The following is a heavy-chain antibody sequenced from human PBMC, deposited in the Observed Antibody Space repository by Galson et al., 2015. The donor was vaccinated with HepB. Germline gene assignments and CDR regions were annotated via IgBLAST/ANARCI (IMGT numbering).Heavy chain of an antibody. J-gene: IGHJ4*02. CDR3: ARVTNWGLFDY. CDR1: GFTFRNYA. CDR2: ISGDGGSP. V-gene: IGHV3-64*01. D-gene: IGHD7-27*01. Sequence: SLRLSCAVSGFTFRNYAMYWVRQAPGKGLECVAGISGDGGSPYYANSLKGRFTISRDSSKNTLNLQMGRLRAEDTAVYYCARVTNWGLFDYWGQGTLVTVSS.